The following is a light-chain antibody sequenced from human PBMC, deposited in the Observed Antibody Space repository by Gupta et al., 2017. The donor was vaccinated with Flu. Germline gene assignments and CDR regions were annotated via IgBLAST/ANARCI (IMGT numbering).Light chain of an antibody. CDR2: RKE. CDR3: AAWDVSLSAVV. J-gene: IGLJ2*01. CDR1: NCNIGSRW. Sequence: SGCNCNIGSRWLYCYKRQLPGTVPKLLIYRKEQRPSWVPDRFSASKSGTSASLAVSGVRSEDEADYYCAAWDVSLSAVVFGGGTKLTVV. V-gene: IGLV1-47*01.